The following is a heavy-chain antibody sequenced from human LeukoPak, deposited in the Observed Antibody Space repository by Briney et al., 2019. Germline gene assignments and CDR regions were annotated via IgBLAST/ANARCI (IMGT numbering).Heavy chain of an antibody. CDR2: ISAYNGNT. CDR1: GYTFTSYG. V-gene: IGHV1-18*01. J-gene: IGHJ4*02. Sequence: ASVKVSCKASGYTFTSYGISWVRQAPGQGLECMGWISAYNGNTNYAQKLQGRVTMTTDTSTSTAYMELRSLRSDDTAVYYCARTAPYCSGGSCYLGYYFDYWGQGTLVTVSS. CDR3: ARTAPYCSGGSCYLGYYFDY. D-gene: IGHD2-15*01.